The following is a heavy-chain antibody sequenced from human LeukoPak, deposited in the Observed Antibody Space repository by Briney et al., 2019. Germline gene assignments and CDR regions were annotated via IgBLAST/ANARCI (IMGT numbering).Heavy chain of an antibody. CDR3: AAGGNSEDYFDY. Sequence: PSQTLSLTCAVSGGSISSGGYYWSWIRQHPGKGLEWIGYIYYSGSTYYNPSLKRPVTISVDTSKNQFSLKLSSVTAADTAVYYCAAGGNSEDYFDYWGQGTLVTVSS. CDR2: IYYSGST. J-gene: IGHJ4*02. V-gene: IGHV4-31*11. CDR1: GGSISSGGYY. D-gene: IGHD4-23*01.